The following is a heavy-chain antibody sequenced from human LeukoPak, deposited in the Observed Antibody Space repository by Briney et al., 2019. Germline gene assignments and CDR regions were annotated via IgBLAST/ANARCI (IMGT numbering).Heavy chain of an antibody. CDR1: GFTFSNYN. V-gene: IGHV3-21*01. D-gene: IGHD6-6*01. CDR2: ISSSSTYI. Sequence: GGSLRLSCAASGFTFSNYNMNWVRQAPGKGLEWLSSISSSSTYIYYADSVKGRFTISRDNAKNSLYLQMNSLRAEDTAVYYCARGLSGYSSSLGYWGQGTLVTVSS. J-gene: IGHJ4*02. CDR3: ARGLSGYSSSLGY.